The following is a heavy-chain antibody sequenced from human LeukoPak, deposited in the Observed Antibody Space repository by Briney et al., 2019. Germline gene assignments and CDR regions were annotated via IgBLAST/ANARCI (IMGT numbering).Heavy chain of an antibody. CDR1: GGSISSSYSY. CDR3: AREGPTTTTSWFDP. Sequence: SETLSLTCTVSGGSISSSYSYWGWIRQPPGKGLEWIGNIYYSGSTYYSPSLTSRVTVSVDTSENQFSLKLSSVAAADTAVYYCAREGPTTTTSWFDPWGQGTLVTVSS. CDR2: IYYSGST. J-gene: IGHJ5*02. D-gene: IGHD1-1*01. V-gene: IGHV4-39*07.